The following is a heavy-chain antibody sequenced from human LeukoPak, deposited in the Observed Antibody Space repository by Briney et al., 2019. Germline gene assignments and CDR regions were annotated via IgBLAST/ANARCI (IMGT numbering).Heavy chain of an antibody. CDR2: IYPGDSDT. Sequence: GESLKISCKGSGYSFATYWIGWVHQMPGKGLEWMGIIYPGDSDTKYSPSFQGQVTISVDKSITTAYLQWSSLKASDTAMYYCARHIGISFGGVIAYDAFDIWGQGTMVTVSS. V-gene: IGHV5-51*07. CDR1: GYSFATYW. J-gene: IGHJ3*02. D-gene: IGHD3-16*02. CDR3: ARHIGISFGGVIAYDAFDI.